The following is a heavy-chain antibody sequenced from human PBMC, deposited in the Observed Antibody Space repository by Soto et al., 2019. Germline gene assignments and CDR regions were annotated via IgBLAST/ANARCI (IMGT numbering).Heavy chain of an antibody. CDR1: GFTFSSYA. CDR3: AKAPFEYSSSWYFDY. D-gene: IGHD6-13*01. Sequence: GGSLRLSCAASGFTFSSYAMSWVRQAPGKGLEWVSAISGSGGSTYYADSVKGRFTISRDNSKNTLYLQMNSLRAEDTAVYYCAKAPFEYSSSWYFDYWGQGTLVTVSS. V-gene: IGHV3-23*01. CDR2: ISGSGGST. J-gene: IGHJ4*02.